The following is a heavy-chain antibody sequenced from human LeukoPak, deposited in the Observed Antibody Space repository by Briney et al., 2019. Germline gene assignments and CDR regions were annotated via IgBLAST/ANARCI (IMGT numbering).Heavy chain of an antibody. Sequence: NPSQTLSLTCTVSGGSISSGDYSWSWIRQPPGKGLEWIGYIYYSGSTYYNPSLKSRVTISVDTSKNQFSLKLSSVTAADTAVYYCARGRNDLRYFDWLPPDPYYFDYWGQGTLVTVSS. CDR1: GGSISSGDYS. J-gene: IGHJ4*02. CDR2: IYYSGST. D-gene: IGHD3-9*01. CDR3: ARGRNDLRYFDWLPPDPYYFDY. V-gene: IGHV4-30-4*01.